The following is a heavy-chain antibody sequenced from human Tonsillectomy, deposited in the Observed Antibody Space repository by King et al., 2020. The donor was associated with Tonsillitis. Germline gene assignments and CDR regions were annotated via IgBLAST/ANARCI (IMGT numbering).Heavy chain of an antibody. CDR3: ARDLSGPYYYYYYMDV. V-gene: IGHV1-69*01. J-gene: IGHJ6*03. CDR1: GGTFSSYA. D-gene: IGHD1-26*01. CDR2: IIPIFGTA. Sequence: VQLVESGAEVKKPGSSVKVYCKASGGTFSSYAISWVRQAPGQGLEWMGGIIPIFGTANYAQKFQGRVTITADESTSTAYMELSSLRSEDTAVYYCARDLSGPYYYYYYMDVWGKGTTVTVSS.